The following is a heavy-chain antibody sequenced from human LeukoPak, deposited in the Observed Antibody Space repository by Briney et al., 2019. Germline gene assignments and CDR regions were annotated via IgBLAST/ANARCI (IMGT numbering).Heavy chain of an antibody. J-gene: IGHJ3*02. Sequence: GGXLRLSCAASGFTFSSNYMSWVRQAPGKGLEGVSVIYSGGSTYYSDSVNGRFTISRDNSKNTLYLQMNSLRAEDTAVYYCARDSGWGAFDIWGQGTMVTVSS. CDR1: GFTFSSNY. CDR3: ARDSGWGAFDI. CDR2: IYSGGST. V-gene: IGHV3-53*01. D-gene: IGHD6-19*01.